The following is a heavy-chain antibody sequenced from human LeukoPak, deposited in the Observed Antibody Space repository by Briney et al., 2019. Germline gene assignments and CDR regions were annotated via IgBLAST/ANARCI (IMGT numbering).Heavy chain of an antibody. V-gene: IGHV4-39*07. D-gene: IGHD3-10*01. CDR3: ASSPLPTYGSANWFDP. Sequence: PSETLSLTCTVSGGSISSSSYYWGWIRQPPGKGLEWIGSIYYSGSTYYNPSLKSRVTISVDTSKNQLSLKLSSVTAADTAVYCCASSPLPTYGSANWFDPWGQGTLVTVSS. CDR1: GGSISSSSYY. CDR2: IYYSGST. J-gene: IGHJ5*02.